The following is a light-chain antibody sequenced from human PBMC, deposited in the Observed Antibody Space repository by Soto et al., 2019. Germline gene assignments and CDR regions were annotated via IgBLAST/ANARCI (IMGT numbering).Light chain of an antibody. J-gene: IGKJ4*01. CDR2: KAS. CDR1: QSISVW. Sequence: DIQMTQSPSTLSASVGDRVTITCRASQSISVWLAWYQQKAGKAPNLLIYKASRLESGVPSRFSGGGSGPDFTLTISSLQPEDFATYYCQQTYSTLLTFGGGTKVDIK. V-gene: IGKV1-5*03. CDR3: QQTYSTLLT.